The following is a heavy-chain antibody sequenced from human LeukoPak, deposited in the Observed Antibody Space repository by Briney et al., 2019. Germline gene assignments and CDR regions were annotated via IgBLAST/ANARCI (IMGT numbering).Heavy chain of an antibody. CDR2: INAGNGNT. Sequence: ASVKVSCKASGYTFTSYAMHWVRQAPGQRLEWMGWINAGNGNTKYSQKFQGRVTITRDTSASTAYMELSSLRSEDTAVYYCARVDWFLSNWFDPWGQGILVTVSS. CDR3: ARVDWFLSNWFDP. V-gene: IGHV1-3*01. D-gene: IGHD3-9*01. CDR1: GYTFTSYA. J-gene: IGHJ5*02.